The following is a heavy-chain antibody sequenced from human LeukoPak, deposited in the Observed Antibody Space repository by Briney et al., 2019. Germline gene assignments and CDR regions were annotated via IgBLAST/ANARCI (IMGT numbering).Heavy chain of an antibody. CDR2: IIPIFGTA. D-gene: IGHD4-17*01. CDR3: AGSQYDYGDFYYYYMDV. Sequence: ASVKVSCKASGGTFSSYAISWVRQAPGQGLEWMGGIIPIFGTANYAQKFQGRVTITADESTSTAYMELSSLRSEDTAVYCCAGSQYDYGDFYYYYMDVWGKGTTVTISS. CDR1: GGTFSSYA. V-gene: IGHV1-69*13. J-gene: IGHJ6*03.